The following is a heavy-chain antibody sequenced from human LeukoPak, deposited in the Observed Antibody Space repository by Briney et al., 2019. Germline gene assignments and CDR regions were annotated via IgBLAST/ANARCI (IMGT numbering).Heavy chain of an antibody. CDR3: ARGFRDRQFDY. CDR1: GFTFTDYY. CDR2: INPNSGGT. J-gene: IGHJ4*02. V-gene: IGHV1-2*02. Sequence: DSVKVSCKASGFTFTDYYMHWVRQAPGQGLEWMGWINPNSGGTYYAQKFQGRVTMTRDTSISTAYMELSRLRFDDTAVYYCARGFRDRQFDYWGQGTLVTVSS.